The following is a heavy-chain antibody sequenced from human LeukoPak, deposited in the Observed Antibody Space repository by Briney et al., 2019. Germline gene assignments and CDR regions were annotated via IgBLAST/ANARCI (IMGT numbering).Heavy chain of an antibody. Sequence: GASVKVSCKASGYTFTSYDINWVRQATGLGLEWMGWMNPNSGNTGYAQKFQGRVTMTRNTSISTAYMELSSLRSEDTAVYYCARGHKGRGQFDYWGQGTLVTVSS. CDR1: GYTFTSYD. J-gene: IGHJ4*02. V-gene: IGHV1-8*01. CDR2: MNPNSGNT. CDR3: ARGHKGRGQFDY.